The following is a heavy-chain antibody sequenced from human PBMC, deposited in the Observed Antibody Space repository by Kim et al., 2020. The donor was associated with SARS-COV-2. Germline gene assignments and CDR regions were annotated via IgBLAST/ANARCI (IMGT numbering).Heavy chain of an antibody. V-gene: IGHV7-4-1*02. CDR2: INTYTGNA. CDR1: GYTFTDYA. D-gene: IGHD5-12*01. J-gene: IGHJ4*01. CDR3: ARAGYSGFDYFPDYFDY. Sequence: ASVKVSCKASGYTFTDYAINWVRQAPGQGLEWMGWINTYTGNATYVQGFKGRCVFSLDTSDNTAYLQISSLEAEDTAMYFCARAGYSGFDYFPDYFDYWG.